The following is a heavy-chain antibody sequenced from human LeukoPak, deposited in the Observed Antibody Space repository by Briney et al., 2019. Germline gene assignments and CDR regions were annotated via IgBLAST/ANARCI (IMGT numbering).Heavy chain of an antibody. CDR1: GFTFSSYA. J-gene: IGHJ4*02. Sequence: LRLSCAASGFTFSSYAMSWVRQPPGKGLEWIGYIYYSGSTYYNPSLKSRVTISVDTSKNQFSLKLNSVTAADTAVYYCARDEGGYSRFDYWGQGTLVTVSS. CDR3: ARDEGGYSRFDY. D-gene: IGHD5-12*01. V-gene: IGHV4-30-4*08. CDR2: IYYSGST.